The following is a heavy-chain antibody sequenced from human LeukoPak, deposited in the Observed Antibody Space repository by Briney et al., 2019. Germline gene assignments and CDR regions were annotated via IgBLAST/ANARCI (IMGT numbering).Heavy chain of an antibody. CDR1: GGSISSGSYY. CDR2: IYTSGST. J-gene: IGHJ5*02. Sequence: SETLSLNCTVSGGSISSGSYYWSWIRQPAGKGLEWIGRIYTSGSTNYNPSLKSRVTISVDTSKNQFSLKLSSVTAADTAVYYCARSIVGATMGLLFDPWGQGTLVTVSS. V-gene: IGHV4-61*02. CDR3: ARSIVGATMGLLFDP. D-gene: IGHD1-26*01.